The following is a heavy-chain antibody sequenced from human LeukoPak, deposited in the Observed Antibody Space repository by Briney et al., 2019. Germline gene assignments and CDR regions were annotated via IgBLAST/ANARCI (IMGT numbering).Heavy chain of an antibody. Sequence: GGSLRLSCVASGFTFSNHAMSWVRQAPGKGLEWVSAISGSGGSTYYADSVKGRFTISRDNPKNTLYLQMNSLRAEDTAVYYCAKPIQLWSPFDYWGQGTLVTVSS. CDR3: AKPIQLWSPFDY. CDR1: GFTFSNHA. CDR2: ISGSGGST. D-gene: IGHD5-18*01. V-gene: IGHV3-23*01. J-gene: IGHJ4*02.